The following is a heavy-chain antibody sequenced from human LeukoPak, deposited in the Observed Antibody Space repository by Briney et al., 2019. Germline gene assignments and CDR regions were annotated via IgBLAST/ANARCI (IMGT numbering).Heavy chain of an antibody. CDR2: INHSGST. CDR3: ARGREGMGSTSYYSSNWFDP. CDR1: GETFSAYW. Sequence: SETLSLTCVVHGETFSAYWLTWIRQPPGKGLEWMGQINHSGSTDYTPSLKSRVTISADTVKKQFSLRLTSVTAADTAVYYCARGREGMGSTSYYSSNWFDPWGQGTLVSVSS. D-gene: IGHD2-2*01. J-gene: IGHJ5*02. V-gene: IGHV4-34*01.